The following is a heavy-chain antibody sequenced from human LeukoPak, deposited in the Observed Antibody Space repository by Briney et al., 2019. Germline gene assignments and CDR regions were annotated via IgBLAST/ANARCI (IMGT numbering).Heavy chain of an antibody. CDR3: ARDIGEWFGERWAFDDY. Sequence: GGSLRLSCAASGFTFSSYSMNWVRQAPGKGLEWVSSISSSGSYISYADSVKGRFTISRDNAKNSLYLQMNSLRAEDTAVYYCARDIGEWFGERWAFDDYWGQGTLVTDSS. V-gene: IGHV3-21*01. D-gene: IGHD3-10*01. CDR1: GFTFSSYS. J-gene: IGHJ4*02. CDR2: ISSSGSYI.